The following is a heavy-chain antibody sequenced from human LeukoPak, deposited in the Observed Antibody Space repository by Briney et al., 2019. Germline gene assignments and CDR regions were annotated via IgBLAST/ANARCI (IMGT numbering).Heavy chain of an antibody. D-gene: IGHD5-18*01. CDR1: GYTFTGYY. CDR3: ARDRSPAPGRSYGRGHFDY. CDR2: INPYSGDT. Sequence: ASVKVSCKASGYTFTGYYMHWVRQAPGQGLEWMGWINPYSGDTNYAQNFQGRVTVARDTSISTAYMELSRLRSVDTAVYYCARDRSPAPGRSYGRGHFDYWGQGTLVTVSS. V-gene: IGHV1-2*02. J-gene: IGHJ4*01.